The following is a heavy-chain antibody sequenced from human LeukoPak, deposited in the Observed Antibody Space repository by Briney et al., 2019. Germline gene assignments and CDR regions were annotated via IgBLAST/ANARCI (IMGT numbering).Heavy chain of an antibody. D-gene: IGHD4-23*01. V-gene: IGHV3-23*01. CDR3: AKISPLDYGGKPWAFDI. Sequence: PGGSLRLSCAASGFTFSNYAMSWVRQAPGKGLEWVSGINPSGGDTFYADSVKGRFTISRDNSNNALYLQINSLRADDTAVYYCAKISPLDYGGKPWAFDIWGQGTLVTVSS. CDR1: GFTFSNYA. CDR2: INPSGGDT. J-gene: IGHJ4*02.